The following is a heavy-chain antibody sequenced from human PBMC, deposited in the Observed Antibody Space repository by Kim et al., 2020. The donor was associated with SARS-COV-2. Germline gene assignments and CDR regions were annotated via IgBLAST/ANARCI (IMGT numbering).Heavy chain of an antibody. J-gene: IGHJ4*02. D-gene: IGHD3-9*01. Sequence: SVKGRFTISRDNAKNSLYLQMNSLRAEDTAVYYCARGDYDILTGYYSFDYWGQGTLVTVSS. V-gene: IGHV3-21*01. CDR3: ARGDYDILTGYYSFDY.